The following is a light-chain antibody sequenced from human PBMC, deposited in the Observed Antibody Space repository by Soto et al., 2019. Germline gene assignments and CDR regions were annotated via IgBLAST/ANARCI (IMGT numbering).Light chain of an antibody. CDR3: QQYDVWPALT. J-gene: IGKJ4*01. V-gene: IGKV3-20*01. CDR2: GAS. Sequence: EIVLTQSPGTLSLSPGEGATLSCRASQSVGGTFLAWYQQKGGQAPRLLIHGASNRATGIPDRFSGSGSGTDFTLTISRLEPEDFAVYYCQQYDVWPALTFGGGTKVDIK. CDR1: QSVGGTF.